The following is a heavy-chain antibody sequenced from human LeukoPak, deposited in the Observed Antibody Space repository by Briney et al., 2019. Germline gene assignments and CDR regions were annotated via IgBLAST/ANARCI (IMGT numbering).Heavy chain of an antibody. J-gene: IGHJ3*02. Sequence: GGSLRLSCAASGFTLSSYWMHWVRQAPGKGLLWVSRINSDVSTTTYADSVKGRFTVSRDSAKNTLYLQMDSLRAEDTAVYYCARGPFAYSSPAAAFDIWGQGTMVTVSS. V-gene: IGHV3-74*01. CDR3: ARGPFAYSSPAAAFDI. CDR2: INSDVSTT. CDR1: GFTLSSYW. D-gene: IGHD6-13*01.